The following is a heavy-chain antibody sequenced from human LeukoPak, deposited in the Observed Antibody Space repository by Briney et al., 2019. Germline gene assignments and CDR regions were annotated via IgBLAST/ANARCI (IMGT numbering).Heavy chain of an antibody. CDR2: IKQDGSDK. D-gene: IGHD3-22*01. CDR1: GFTFSSYW. Sequence: PGGSLRLSCAASGFTFSSYWMSWVRQASGKGLEWVANIKQDGSDKYYVDSVKGRFTISRDNAKNSLYLQMNSLRPEDTAMYFCAKDRDPYSSGTWDSWGQGTLVIVSS. CDR3: AKDRDPYSSGTWDS. V-gene: IGHV3-7*04. J-gene: IGHJ1*01.